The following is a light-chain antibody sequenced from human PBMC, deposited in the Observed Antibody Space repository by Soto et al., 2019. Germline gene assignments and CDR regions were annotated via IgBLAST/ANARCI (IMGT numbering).Light chain of an antibody. Sequence: DIQMTQSPSTLSASVGDRVTITCRASQSISDWLAWYQQTPGKAPKLLIFDVSSLESGVPSRFSGSGSGTEFTLTISSLQPDDFATYYCQHYNSYSEAFGQGTKVDIK. CDR2: DVS. CDR3: QHYNSYSEA. CDR1: QSISDW. V-gene: IGKV1-5*01. J-gene: IGKJ1*01.